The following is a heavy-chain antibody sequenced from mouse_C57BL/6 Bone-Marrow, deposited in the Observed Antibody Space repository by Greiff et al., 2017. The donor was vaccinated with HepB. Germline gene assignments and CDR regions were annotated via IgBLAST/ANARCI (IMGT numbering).Heavy chain of an antibody. D-gene: IGHD1-1*01. J-gene: IGHJ4*01. Sequence: QVQLQQPGAELVRPGSSVKLSCKASGYTFTSYWMDWVKQRPGQGLEWIGNIYPSDSETHYNQKFKDKATLTVDKSSSTAYMQLSSLTSEDSAVYYCAREIYYYGSSYFSYAMDYWGQGTSVTVSS. CDR1: GYTFTSYW. V-gene: IGHV1-61*01. CDR2: IYPSDSET. CDR3: AREIYYYGSSYFSYAMDY.